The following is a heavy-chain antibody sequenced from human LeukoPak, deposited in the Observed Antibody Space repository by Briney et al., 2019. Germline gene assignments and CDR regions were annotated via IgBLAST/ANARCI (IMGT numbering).Heavy chain of an antibody. D-gene: IGHD6-13*01. CDR3: ARRSSGIAATDKIDF. J-gene: IGHJ4*02. Sequence: NPGGSLRLSCAGPGFTSSVFDMNWVRQAPGKGLEWVSYITSSSSAMYYADSVKGRFTISRDNAKNSLFLQMSSLRVEDTAVYYCARRSSGIAATDKIDFWGQGTLVTVSS. V-gene: IGHV3-21*05. CDR1: GFTSSVFD. CDR2: ITSSSSAM.